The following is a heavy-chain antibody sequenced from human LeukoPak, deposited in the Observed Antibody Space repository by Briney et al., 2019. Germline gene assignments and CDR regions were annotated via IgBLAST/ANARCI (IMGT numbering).Heavy chain of an antibody. CDR3: ARTSYSNDAFDI. D-gene: IGHD4-11*01. CDR2: IYYSGST. Sequence: SGTLSLTCSVSGGSISRFYWNWIRQPPGKGLEWIGYIYYSGSTNYNPSLRSRVTMSVDTSKNQFSLKLSSVTAADTAVYYCARTSYSNDAFDIWGQGTMVTVSP. V-gene: IGHV4-59*01. J-gene: IGHJ3*02. CDR1: GGSISRFY.